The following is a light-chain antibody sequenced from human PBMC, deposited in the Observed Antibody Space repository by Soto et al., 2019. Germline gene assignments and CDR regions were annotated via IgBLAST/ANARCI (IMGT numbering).Light chain of an antibody. J-gene: IGKJ1*01. CDR3: QQRSNWPRT. V-gene: IGKV3-11*01. Sequence: EIVLTQSPATLSLSPGERATLSCRASQSVSSYLAWYQQKPGQAPRLLIYDASNRATGIPARFSGSGSGTDFTLTISSLAPEDCAVYYCQQRSNWPRTFGRGTKVEIK. CDR2: DAS. CDR1: QSVSSY.